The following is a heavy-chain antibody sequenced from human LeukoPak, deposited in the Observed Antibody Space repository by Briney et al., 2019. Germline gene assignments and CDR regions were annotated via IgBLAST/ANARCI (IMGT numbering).Heavy chain of an antibody. D-gene: IGHD2-2*01. Sequence: GGSLRLSCAASGFTFSSYAMSWVRQAPGKGLEWVSAISGSGGSTYYADSVKGRFTISRDNSKNTLYLQMNSLRAEDTAVYYCAKAGCRSTSCQWISYYYYGMDVWGQGTTVTVSS. CDR1: GFTFSSYA. CDR3: AKAGCRSTSCQWISYYYYGMDV. J-gene: IGHJ6*02. V-gene: IGHV3-23*01. CDR2: ISGSGGST.